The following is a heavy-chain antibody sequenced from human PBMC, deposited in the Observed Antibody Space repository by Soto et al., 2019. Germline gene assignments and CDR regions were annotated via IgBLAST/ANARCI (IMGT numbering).Heavy chain of an antibody. D-gene: IGHD2-8*02. CDR2: ISGSGGST. Sequence: PEGSRRLSCSACGCSLSSYAMSWLRKAPGKGLEWVSAISGSGGSTYYADSVKGRFTISRDNSKYSLYLQMNCLRPVHTAVYYCARDTGSDNWFDTWDQETLFTVSS. V-gene: IGHV3-23*01. CDR1: GCSLSSYA. J-gene: IGHJ5*01. CDR3: ARDTGSDNWFDT.